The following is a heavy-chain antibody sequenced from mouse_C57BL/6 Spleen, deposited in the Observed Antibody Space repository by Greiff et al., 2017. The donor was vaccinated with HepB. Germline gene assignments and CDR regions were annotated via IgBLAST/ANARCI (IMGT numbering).Heavy chain of an antibody. D-gene: IGHD2-12*01. V-gene: IGHV1-50*01. CDR1: GYTFTSYW. J-gene: IGHJ4*01. CDR3: AREGDDGNAMDY. Sequence: QVQLQQPGAELVKPGASVKLSCKASGYTFTSYWMQWVKQRPGQGLEWIGEIDPSDSYTNYNQKFKGKATLTVDTSSSTAYMQLSSLTSEDSAVYYCAREGDDGNAMDYWGQGTSVTVSS. CDR2: IDPSDSYT.